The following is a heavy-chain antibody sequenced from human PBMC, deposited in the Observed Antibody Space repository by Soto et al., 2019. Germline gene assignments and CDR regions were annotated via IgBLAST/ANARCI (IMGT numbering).Heavy chain of an antibody. CDR2: IRSKAYGGTT. CDR1: GFTFGDYA. Sequence: EVQLVESGGGLVKPGRSLRLSCTASGFTFGDYAMSWFRQAPGKGLEWVGFIRSKAYGGTTEYAASVKGRFTISRDDSKSIAYLQMNSLKTEDTAVYYCTRVSCGTTSIYCTPLIAGNLDPWGQGTLVTVSS. J-gene: IGHJ5*02. CDR3: TRVSCGTTSIYCTPLIAGNLDP. V-gene: IGHV3-49*05. D-gene: IGHD2-8*01.